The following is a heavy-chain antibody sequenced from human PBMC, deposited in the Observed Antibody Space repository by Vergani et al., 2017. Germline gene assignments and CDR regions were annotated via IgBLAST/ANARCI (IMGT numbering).Heavy chain of an antibody. CDR1: GFIFSDYY. CDR3: GRKQSPASLMDKPIDI. J-gene: IGHJ4*02. V-gene: IGHV3-11*01. Sequence: QVQLVASGGGLVRPGGSLRLSCAASGFIFSDYYMTWIRQTPGKGLEWLAHISDGGETKMYAESLKGRFTVSRENTKNLLILQMKTLKVDDTATYYCGRKQSPASLMDKPIDIGGQGTLVTVSS. CDR2: ISDGGETK. D-gene: IGHD1/OR15-1a*01.